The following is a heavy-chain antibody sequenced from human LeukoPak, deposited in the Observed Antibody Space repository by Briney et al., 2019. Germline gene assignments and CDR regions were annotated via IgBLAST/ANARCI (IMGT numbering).Heavy chain of an antibody. CDR3: ARRPRVGYCSVSSCPFYFDY. J-gene: IGHJ4*02. V-gene: IGHV4-39*01. CDR1: GGSISSSSYY. D-gene: IGHD2-15*01. Sequence: KASETLSLTCTVSGGSISSSSYYWGWIRQPPGKGLEWIGSIYYSGSTDYNPSLKSRVTISVDTSKNQFSLKLSSVTAADTAVYYCARRPRVGYCSVSSCPFYFDYWGQEALVTVSS. CDR2: IYYSGST.